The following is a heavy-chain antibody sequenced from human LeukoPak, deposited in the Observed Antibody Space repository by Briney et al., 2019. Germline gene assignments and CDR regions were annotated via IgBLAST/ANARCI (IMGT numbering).Heavy chain of an antibody. D-gene: IGHD2-15*01. CDR2: ISSNGGST. Sequence: GGSLRLSCVASGFTFTNYAMSWVRQAPGKGLEWVSGISSNGGSTDYADSVKGRFTISRDNSKNTLYLQMNSLRAEDTAIYYCAKRAQGGVVLAADFDYWGQGTLVTVYS. CDR1: GFTFTNYA. V-gene: IGHV3-23*01. J-gene: IGHJ4*02. CDR3: AKRAQGGVVLAADFDY.